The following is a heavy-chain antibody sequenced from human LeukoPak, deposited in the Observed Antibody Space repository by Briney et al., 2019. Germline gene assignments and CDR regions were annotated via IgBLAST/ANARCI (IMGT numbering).Heavy chain of an antibody. CDR2: IYYSGST. J-gene: IGHJ4*02. D-gene: IGHD4-17*01. CDR1: GGSISSGGYY. CDR3: ARAVIMTTVTFDY. Sequence: SETLSLTCTVSGGSISSGGYYWSWIRQHPGKGLEWIGYIYYSGSTYYNPSLKSRVTISVDTSKNQFPLKLSSVTAADTAVYYCARAVIMTTVTFDYWGQGTLVTVSS. V-gene: IGHV4-31*03.